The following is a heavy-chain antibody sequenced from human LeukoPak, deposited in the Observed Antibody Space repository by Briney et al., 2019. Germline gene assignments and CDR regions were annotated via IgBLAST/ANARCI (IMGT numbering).Heavy chain of an antibody. CDR3: SNQYDYDAFDI. D-gene: IGHD3-16*01. CDR1: GFTFSSYW. Sequence: GGSLRLSCAASGFTFSSYWMSWVGPAPGKGLEWVANIKQDGSEKYYVDSVTGRFTISRDNAKNSLYLQMNSLRAEDTVVYYCSNQYDYDAFDIWGQGTMVTVSS. J-gene: IGHJ3*02. CDR2: IKQDGSEK. V-gene: IGHV3-7*01.